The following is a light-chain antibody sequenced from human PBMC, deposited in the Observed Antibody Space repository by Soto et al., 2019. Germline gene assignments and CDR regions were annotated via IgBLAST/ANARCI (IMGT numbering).Light chain of an antibody. J-gene: IGLJ3*02. Sequence: QSVLTQPASVSGSPGQSITISCTGTSSDVGVYNYVSWYQQHPGKAPKLMIYDVSNRPSGVSNRFSGSKSGSTASLTISGLQTEDEADYYCSSYTSSSTLVFGGGTKLTVL. CDR1: SSDVGVYNY. V-gene: IGLV2-14*01. CDR3: SSYTSSSTLV. CDR2: DVS.